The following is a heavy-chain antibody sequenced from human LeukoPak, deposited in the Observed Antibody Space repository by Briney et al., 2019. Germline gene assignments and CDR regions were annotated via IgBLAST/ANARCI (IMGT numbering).Heavy chain of an antibody. Sequence: GGSLRLSCAASGFTFSSYEMNWVRQAPGKGLGWVSYISSSSSTIYYAVSVKGRYTISRDNAKNSLYLQMNSLRAEDTAVYYCAELGITMIGGVWGKGTTVTISS. CDR3: AELGITMIGGV. CDR1: GFTFSSYE. CDR2: ISSSSSTI. J-gene: IGHJ6*04. D-gene: IGHD3-10*02. V-gene: IGHV3-48*03.